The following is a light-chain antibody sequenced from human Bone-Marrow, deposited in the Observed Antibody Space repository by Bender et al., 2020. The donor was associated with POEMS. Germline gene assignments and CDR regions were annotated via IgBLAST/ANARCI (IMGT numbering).Light chain of an antibody. CDR2: DVS. J-gene: IGLJ2*01. V-gene: IGLV2-14*01. CDR3: ASYTSSNTLI. CDR1: SSDVGGYDY. Sequence: QSALTQPASVSGSPGQSITISCTGTSSDVGGYDYVSWYQQHPGKAPKLMIYDVSNRPSGVSNRFSGSKSGNTASLTISGLQPEDESTYYCASYTSSNTLIFGGGTTVTVL.